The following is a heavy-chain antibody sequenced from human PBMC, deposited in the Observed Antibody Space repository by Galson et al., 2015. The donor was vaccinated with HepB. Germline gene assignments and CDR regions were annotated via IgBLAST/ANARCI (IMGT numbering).Heavy chain of an antibody. D-gene: IGHD3-10*01. CDR3: ATHRPARGWFRELFWAFDI. V-gene: IGHV1-24*01. CDR1: GYTLTELS. CDR2: FDPEDGET. J-gene: IGHJ3*02. Sequence: SVKVSCKVSGYTLTELSMHWVRQAPGKGLEWMGGFDPEDGETIYAQKFQGRVTMTEDTSTDTAYMELSSLRSEDTAVYYCATHRPARGWFRELFWAFDIWGQGTMVTVSS.